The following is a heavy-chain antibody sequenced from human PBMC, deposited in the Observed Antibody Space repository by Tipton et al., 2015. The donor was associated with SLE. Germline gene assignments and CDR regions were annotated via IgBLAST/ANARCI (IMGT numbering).Heavy chain of an antibody. CDR1: GDSITSFY. D-gene: IGHD6-19*01. Sequence: TLSLPCTVSGDSITSFYWTWIRQPPGQGLEWIGYISYSGSTNYSPSLKSRVTISLDTSKTQFSLNLRSVTAADTAIYYCARGVAERLGLDFWGQGSLVTVSS. V-gene: IGHV4-59*01. CDR2: ISYSGST. J-gene: IGHJ4*02. CDR3: ARGVAERLGLDF.